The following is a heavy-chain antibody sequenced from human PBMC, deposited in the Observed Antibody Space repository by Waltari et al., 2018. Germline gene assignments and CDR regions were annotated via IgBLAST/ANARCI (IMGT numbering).Heavy chain of an antibody. CDR3: ACTDVGGYPAQWGY. D-gene: IGHD1-26*01. CDR2: IFSNDEK. V-gene: IGHV2-26*04. CDR1: GFSLSNARMG. Sequence: QVTLKESGPVLVKPTETLTLTCTVSGFSLSNARMGVSWIRQPPGKALEWLAHIFSNDEKSYSTSLKSRLSISKDTSKSQVVLTMTNMDPVDTATYYCACTDVGGYPAQWGYWGQGTLVTVSS. J-gene: IGHJ4*02.